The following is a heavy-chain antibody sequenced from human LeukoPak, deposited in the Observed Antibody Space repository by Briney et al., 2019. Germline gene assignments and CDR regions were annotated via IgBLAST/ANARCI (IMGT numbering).Heavy chain of an antibody. Sequence: GASVKVSCKASGYTFSSYGISWVRQAPGQGLEWMGIINPSGGSTSYAQKFQGRVTMTRDTSTSTVYMELSSLRSEDTAVYYCARDFWSGYNYFDYWGQGTLVTVSS. CDR3: ARDFWSGYNYFDY. D-gene: IGHD3-3*01. CDR2: INPSGGST. V-gene: IGHV1-46*01. J-gene: IGHJ4*02. CDR1: GYTFSSYG.